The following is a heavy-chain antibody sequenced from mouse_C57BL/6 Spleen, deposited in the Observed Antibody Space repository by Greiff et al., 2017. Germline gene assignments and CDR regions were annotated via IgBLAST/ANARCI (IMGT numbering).Heavy chain of an antibody. CDR3: AHYYGSSSFAY. Sequence: QVQLKESGPELVKPGASVKLSCKASGYTFTSYDINWVKQRPGQGLEWIGWIYPRDGSTKYNEKFKGKATLTVDTSSSTAYMELHSLTSEDSAVYFCAHYYGSSSFAYWGQGTLVTVSA. J-gene: IGHJ3*01. V-gene: IGHV1-85*01. D-gene: IGHD1-1*01. CDR1: GYTFTSYD. CDR2: IYPRDGST.